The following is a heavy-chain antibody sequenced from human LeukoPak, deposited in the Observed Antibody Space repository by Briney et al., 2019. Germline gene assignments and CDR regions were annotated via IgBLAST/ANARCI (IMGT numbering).Heavy chain of an antibody. J-gene: IGHJ4*02. CDR1: GFNFSIYP. V-gene: IGHV3-23*01. Sequence: GGSLRLSCVGSGFNFSIYPMVWVRQAPGKGLEWVSAISNTGDTTYYADSVKGRFTISRDNSKNTLYLQMNSLRAEDRAIYYCAKDRGYCGQGTLVTVSS. CDR2: ISNTGDTT. CDR3: AKDRGY.